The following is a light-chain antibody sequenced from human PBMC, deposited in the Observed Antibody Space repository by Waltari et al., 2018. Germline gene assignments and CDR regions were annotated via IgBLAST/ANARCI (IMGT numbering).Light chain of an antibody. CDR1: HSVNWY. Sequence: EIVFTQSPATLSLSPGERATLSCRASHSVNWYLAWYQQRPGQAPRLLISDASNRATGIPARFSGSGSETDFTLTISSLEPEDSAVYYCQQRRNWPLTFGGGTKVEIK. CDR2: DAS. V-gene: IGKV3-11*01. CDR3: QQRRNWPLT. J-gene: IGKJ4*01.